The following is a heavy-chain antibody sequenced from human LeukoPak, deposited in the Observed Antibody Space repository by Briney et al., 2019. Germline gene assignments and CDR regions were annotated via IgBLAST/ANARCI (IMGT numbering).Heavy chain of an antibody. CDR3: AARLTGTINAYNY. Sequence: GGSLRLSCAASGFTFSSHSMNWVRQAPGKGLEWVSSISASSNYIHYADSVKGRFTISRDNAKSSVYLQMNSLRAEDTAVYYCAARLTGTINAYNYWGQGTLVTVSS. CDR1: GFTFSSHS. V-gene: IGHV3-21*01. CDR2: ISASSNYI. J-gene: IGHJ4*02. D-gene: IGHD1-14*01.